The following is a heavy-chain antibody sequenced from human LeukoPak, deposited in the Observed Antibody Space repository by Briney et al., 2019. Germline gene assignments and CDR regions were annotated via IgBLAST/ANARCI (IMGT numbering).Heavy chain of an antibody. CDR2: IYSGGNT. D-gene: IGHD2-15*01. J-gene: IGHJ4*02. CDR1: GFTVSSSY. Sequence: PGGSLRLSRAASGFTVSSSYMSWVRQAPGKELEWVSVIYSGGNTYYADSVKGRFIISRDNSKNTLYLQMNSLRGEDTAVYYCARGRYCNGGSCYFDSWGQGTLVTVSS. CDR3: ARGRYCNGGSCYFDS. V-gene: IGHV3-53*01.